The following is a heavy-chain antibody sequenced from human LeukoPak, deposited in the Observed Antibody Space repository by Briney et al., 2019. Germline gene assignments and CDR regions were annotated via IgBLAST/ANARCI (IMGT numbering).Heavy chain of an antibody. CDR2: IIPILGIA. D-gene: IGHD6-6*01. Sequence: SVKVSCKASGGTFSSYTISWVRQAPGQGLEWMGRIIPILGIANYAQKFQGRVTITADESTSTAYMELSSLRSEDTAVYYCAGKSPARRVDYYYYYMDVWGKGTTVTVSS. V-gene: IGHV1-69*02. CDR3: AGKSPARRVDYYYYYMDV. J-gene: IGHJ6*03. CDR1: GGTFSSYT.